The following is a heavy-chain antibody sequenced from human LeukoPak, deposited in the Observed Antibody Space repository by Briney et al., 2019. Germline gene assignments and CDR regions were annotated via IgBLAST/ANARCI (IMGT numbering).Heavy chain of an antibody. CDR3: VRGTGY. J-gene: IGHJ4*02. CDR1: GFTFSTYV. Sequence: PGGSLRLSCSVSGFTFSTYVMHWVRQAQGKGLEYVSAISSNGDNTYCADSVKGRFTISRDNSKNTLYLQMSSLRADDTAVYYCVRGTGYWGQGTLVTVSS. V-gene: IGHV3-64D*06. CDR2: ISSNGDNT.